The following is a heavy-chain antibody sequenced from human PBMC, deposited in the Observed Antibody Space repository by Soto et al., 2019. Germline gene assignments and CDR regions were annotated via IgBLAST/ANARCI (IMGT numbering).Heavy chain of an antibody. D-gene: IGHD6-6*01. CDR3: ARSGSSSSDFDY. Sequence: ASVKVSCKASGYTFTSYAMHWVRQAPGQRLEWMGWINAGNGNTKYSQKFQGRVTITRDTSASTAYMELSSLRSEETAVYYCARSGSSSSDFDYWGQGTLVTVSS. J-gene: IGHJ4*02. V-gene: IGHV1-3*01. CDR1: GYTFTSYA. CDR2: INAGNGNT.